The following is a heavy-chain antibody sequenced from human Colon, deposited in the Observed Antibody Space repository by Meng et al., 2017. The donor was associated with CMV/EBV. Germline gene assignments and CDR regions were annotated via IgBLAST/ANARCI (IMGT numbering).Heavy chain of an antibody. J-gene: IGHJ6*02. CDR2: IYGSGRTT. CDR3: ARGSSSTMFGDYYYGMDV. V-gene: IGHV3-23*03. CDR1: GFTFSNYG. Sequence: GESLKISCAASGFTFSNYGMAWVRQAPGKGLELVSVIYGSGRTTYYADSVKGRFTISRDNSKDTMYLQMNSLRVEDTAVYYCARGSSSTMFGDYYYGMDVWGQGTTVTVSS. D-gene: IGHD3-10*02.